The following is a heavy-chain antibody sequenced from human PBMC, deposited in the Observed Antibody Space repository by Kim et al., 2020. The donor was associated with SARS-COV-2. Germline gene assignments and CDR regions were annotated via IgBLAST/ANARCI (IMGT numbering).Heavy chain of an antibody. J-gene: IGHJ4*02. V-gene: IGHV4-34*01. CDR3: ARALGIVVVPAAMAHFDY. D-gene: IGHD2-2*03. Sequence: KSRVTISVDTSKNQFSLKLSSVTAADTAVYYCARALGIVVVPAAMAHFDYWGQGTLVTVSS.